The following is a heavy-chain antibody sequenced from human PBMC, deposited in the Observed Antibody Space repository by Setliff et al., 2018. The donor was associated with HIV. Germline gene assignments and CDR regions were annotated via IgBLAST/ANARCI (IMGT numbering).Heavy chain of an antibody. D-gene: IGHD6-19*01. V-gene: IGHV1-8*02. CDR2: MNPNSGNT. Sequence: GASVKVSCKASGYTFTSCFMHWVRQAPGQGLEWMGWMNPNSGNTGYAQKFQGRVTMTRNTSISTAYMQLSSLRSDDTAVYFCARLGSGWSDSYYYAMDIWGQGTTVTVSS. J-gene: IGHJ6*02. CDR1: GYTFTSCF. CDR3: ARLGSGWSDSYYYAMDI.